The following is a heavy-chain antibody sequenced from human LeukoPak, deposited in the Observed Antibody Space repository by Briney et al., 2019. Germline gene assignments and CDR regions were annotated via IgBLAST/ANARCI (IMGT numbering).Heavy chain of an antibody. V-gene: IGHV3-11*04. J-gene: IGHJ4*02. D-gene: IGHD2-8*01. Sequence: GGSLRLSCAASGFTFSDYYMGWIRQAPGKGLERVSYISSSGFTIYYADSVKGRFTISRDNAKNSLYLQMNSLRAEDTAVYYCARGNLYCTNGVCYTRHFDYWGQGTLVTVSS. CDR2: ISSSGFTI. CDR1: GFTFSDYY. CDR3: ARGNLYCTNGVCYTRHFDY.